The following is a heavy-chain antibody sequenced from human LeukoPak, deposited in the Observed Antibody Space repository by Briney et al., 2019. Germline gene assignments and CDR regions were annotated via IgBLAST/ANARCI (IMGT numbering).Heavy chain of an antibody. CDR2: IIPIFGSA. V-gene: IGHV1-69*01. Sequence: GSSVKVSCKASGGTFSSYAISWVRQAPGQGLECMGGIIPIFGSANYAQKFQGRVTITADESTSTAYMELSSLRSEDTAVYYCARTRVGATDHYFDYWGQGTLVTVSS. CDR1: GGTFSSYA. CDR3: ARTRVGATDHYFDY. J-gene: IGHJ4*02. D-gene: IGHD1-26*01.